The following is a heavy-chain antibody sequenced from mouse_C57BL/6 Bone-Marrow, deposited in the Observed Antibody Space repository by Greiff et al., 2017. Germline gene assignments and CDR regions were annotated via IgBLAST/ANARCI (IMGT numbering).Heavy chain of an antibody. CDR2: IYPRSCNT. CDR1: GYTFTSYG. Sequence: VQLQQSGAELARPGASVKLSCKASGYTFTSYGISWVKQRTGQGLEWIGEIYPRSCNTYYNEKFKGKATLTADKSSSTAYMELRSLTSEDSAVYFCAPLYYGNYVDYYFDYWGQGTTLTVSS. J-gene: IGHJ2*01. V-gene: IGHV1-81*01. CDR3: APLYYGNYVDYYFDY. D-gene: IGHD2-1*01.